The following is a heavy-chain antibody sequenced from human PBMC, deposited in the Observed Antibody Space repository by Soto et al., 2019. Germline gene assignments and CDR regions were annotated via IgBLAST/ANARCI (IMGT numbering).Heavy chain of an antibody. CDR2: ISYDGSNK. CDR1: GFTFSSYG. CDR3: AKDLGMYSGRRSPLPKH. Sequence: LRLSCAASGFTFSSYGMHWVRQAPGKGLEWVAVISYDGSNKYYADSVKGRFTISRDNSKNTLYLQMNSLRAEDTAVYYCAKDLGMYSGRRSPLPKHWGQGTLVTVSS. D-gene: IGHD1-26*01. V-gene: IGHV3-30*18. J-gene: IGHJ1*01.